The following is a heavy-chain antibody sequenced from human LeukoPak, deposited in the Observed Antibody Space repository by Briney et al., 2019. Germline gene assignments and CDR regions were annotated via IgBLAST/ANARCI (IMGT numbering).Heavy chain of an antibody. CDR3: ARPPSLSGRGDAFDI. CDR1: GGSISSYY. V-gene: IGHV4-59*08. Sequence: PSETLSLTCTVSGGSISSYYWSWIRQPPGKGLEWIGYIYYSGSTNYNPSLKSRVTISVDTSKNQFSLKLSSVTAADTAVYYCARPPSLSGRGDAFDIWGQGTMVTVSS. J-gene: IGHJ3*02. CDR2: IYYSGST. D-gene: IGHD2/OR15-2a*01.